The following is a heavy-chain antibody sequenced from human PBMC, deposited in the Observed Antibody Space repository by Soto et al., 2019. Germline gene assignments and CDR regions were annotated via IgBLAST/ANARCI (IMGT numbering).Heavy chain of an antibody. J-gene: IGHJ6*02. Sequence: QVQLQESGPGLVKPSETLSLTCTVSGDSISAYYWSWIRQAPGKGLEWIGYIYYNGMTSYSPSLKSRVTISLGTSENQASLERSSVTAADTAVYYCASHEGPVDIAYGFNVWGHGTTVTVSS. D-gene: IGHD3-9*01. CDR1: GDSISAYY. CDR3: ASHEGPVDIAYGFNV. CDR2: IYYNGMT. V-gene: IGHV4-59*08.